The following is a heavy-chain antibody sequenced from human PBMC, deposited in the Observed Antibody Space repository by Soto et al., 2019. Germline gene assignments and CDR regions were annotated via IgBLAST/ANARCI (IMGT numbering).Heavy chain of an antibody. CDR1: GFTFSSYA. CDR3: ASSGYCSSTSCQPYYYYYYGMDV. Sequence: QVQLVESGGGVVQPGRSLRLSCAASGFTFSSYAMHWVRQAPVKGLEWVAVISYDGSNKYYADSVKGRFTISRDNSKNTLYLQMNSLRAEDTAVYYCASSGYCSSTSCQPYYYYYYGMDVWGQGTTVTVSS. D-gene: IGHD2-2*01. V-gene: IGHV3-30-3*01. CDR2: ISYDGSNK. J-gene: IGHJ6*02.